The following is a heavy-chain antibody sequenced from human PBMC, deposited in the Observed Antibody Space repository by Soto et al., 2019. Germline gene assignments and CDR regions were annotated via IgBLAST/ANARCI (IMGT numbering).Heavy chain of an antibody. V-gene: IGHV4-59*08. CDR3: ARRYGWSFDY. CDR2: IYYSGST. CDR1: GGSMSSYY. J-gene: IGHJ4*02. Sequence: QVQLQESGPGLVKPSETLSLTCTVSGGSMSSYYWSWIRQPPGKGLEWVGYIYYSGSTNYNPSLKSRVTISVDTPKNQFSLKLTSVTAADTAVYYCARRYGWSFDYWGQGTLVTVSS. D-gene: IGHD6-19*01.